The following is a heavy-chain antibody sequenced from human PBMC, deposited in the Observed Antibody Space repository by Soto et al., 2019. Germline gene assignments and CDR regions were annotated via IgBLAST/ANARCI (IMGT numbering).Heavy chain of an antibody. CDR3: ARGPGSPRYYSGMDV. CDR1: GCIFSDYR. D-gene: IGHD3-10*01. CDR2: IWYDGSHE. V-gene: IGHV3-33*01. J-gene: IGHJ6*02. Sequence: GGSLRLSCAASGCIFSDYRMHWVRQVPGKGLAWVAVIWYDGSHESYADSVKSRFTISRNNSKNTLFLQKNSPRAEETAVYYCARGPGSPRYYSGMDVWGHVTTVTDS.